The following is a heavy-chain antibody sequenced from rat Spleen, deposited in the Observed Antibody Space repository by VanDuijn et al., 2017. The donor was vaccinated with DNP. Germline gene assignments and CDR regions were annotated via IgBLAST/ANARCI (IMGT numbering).Heavy chain of an antibody. Sequence: QVQLKESGPGLVRPSETLSLTCTVSGFSLTSYHVSWVRQPPGKGLEWMGVIWGDGSTAYNSALKSRLSISRDTSKSQLFLKISSLKTEDTATYYCARSHYSSYNYYIMDAWGQGASVTVSS. D-gene: IGHD1-2*01. J-gene: IGHJ4*01. CDR2: IWGDGST. CDR1: GFSLTSYH. V-gene: IGHV2-32*01. CDR3: ARSHYSSYNYYIMDA.